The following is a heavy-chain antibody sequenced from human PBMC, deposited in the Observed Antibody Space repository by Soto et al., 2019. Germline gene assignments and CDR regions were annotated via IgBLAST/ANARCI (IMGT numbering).Heavy chain of an antibody. CDR2: IIPIVSRV. D-gene: IGHD1-26*01. Sequence: QVQLVQSGAEVKKPGSSVKDSCKASGGTLSTYTVTWVRLAPGQGLEWMGRIIPIVSRVNYAQKFQGRVTITADKSTSIAYMELSSLRSEDTAVYYCATITSGSYGGDYWGQGTLVTVSS. CDR3: ATITSGSYGGDY. CDR1: GGTLSTYT. J-gene: IGHJ4*02. V-gene: IGHV1-69*02.